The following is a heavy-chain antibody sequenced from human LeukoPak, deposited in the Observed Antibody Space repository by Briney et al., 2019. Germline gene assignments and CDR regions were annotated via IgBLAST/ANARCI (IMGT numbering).Heavy chain of an antibody. CDR3: ARVMAQLYYFDY. V-gene: IGHV4-59*01. D-gene: IGHD2-2*01. Sequence: SETLSLTCTVSGGSISSYYWSWIRQPPGKGLEWIGYIYYSGSTNYNPSLKSRVTISVDTSKNQFSLKLSSVTAADTAVYYCARVMAQLYYFDYWGQGTLVTVSS. CDR2: IYYSGST. J-gene: IGHJ4*02. CDR1: GGSISSYY.